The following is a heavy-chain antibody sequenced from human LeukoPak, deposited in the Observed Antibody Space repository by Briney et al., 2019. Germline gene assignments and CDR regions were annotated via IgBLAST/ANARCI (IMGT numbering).Heavy chain of an antibody. J-gene: IGHJ4*02. Sequence: ASVKVSCKASGYTFTGYYMHWVRQAPGQGLEWMGRINPNSGGTNYAQKFQGRVTMTRDTSISTAYMELSRLRSDDTAVYYCARDSDDSSGYCLDYWGQGTLVTVSS. CDR2: INPNSGGT. CDR1: GYTFTGYY. CDR3: ARDSDDSSGYCLDY. D-gene: IGHD3-22*01. V-gene: IGHV1-2*06.